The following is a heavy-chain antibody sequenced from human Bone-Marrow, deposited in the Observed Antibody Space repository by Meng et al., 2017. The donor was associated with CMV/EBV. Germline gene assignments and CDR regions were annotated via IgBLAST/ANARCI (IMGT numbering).Heavy chain of an antibody. Sequence: GESLKISCAASGFTLSNYWMHWVRQAPGKGLVWVSRTNSDGSSTSYAASVKGRFIISRDNAKNTLYLQRNRLRAEDTAVYYCARGDDYYDSSGLDCWGQGTLVTVSS. CDR2: TNSDGSST. CDR3: ARGDDYYDSSGLDC. J-gene: IGHJ4*02. CDR1: GFTLSNYW. D-gene: IGHD3-22*01. V-gene: IGHV3-74*01.